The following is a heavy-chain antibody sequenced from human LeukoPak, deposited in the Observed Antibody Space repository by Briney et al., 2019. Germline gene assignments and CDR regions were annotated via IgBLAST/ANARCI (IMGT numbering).Heavy chain of an antibody. J-gene: IGHJ5*02. D-gene: IGHD3-22*01. Sequence: ASVKVSCKVSGYTRTALSMHWVRQAPGKGLVGRGGFDSEDGETTYAQQFQGRVTMTEDISTDTAYMELRSLRSEDTAVYYCAPYYYGSSGYIHNWFDPGGQGTLVTVSS. CDR1: GYTRTALS. CDR2: FDSEDGET. CDR3: APYYYGSSGYIHNWFDP. V-gene: IGHV1-24*01.